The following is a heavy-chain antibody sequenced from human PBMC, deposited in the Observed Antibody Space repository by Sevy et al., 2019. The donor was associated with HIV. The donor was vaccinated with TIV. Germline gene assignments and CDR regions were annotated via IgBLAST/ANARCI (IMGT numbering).Heavy chain of an antibody. CDR2: LSFGCGEI. J-gene: IGHJ4*02. D-gene: IGHD2-8*01. CDR1: GFTFSKYS. V-gene: IGHV3-23*01. Sequence: GGSLRLSCAASGFTFSKYSMSWVHQPPGKGLEWVSTLSFGCGEINYADSVKGRFIISRDNSKSSVYLQMNNLRPEDTAVYYCAREGCTKPHDYWGQGTLVTVSS. CDR3: AREGCTKPHDY.